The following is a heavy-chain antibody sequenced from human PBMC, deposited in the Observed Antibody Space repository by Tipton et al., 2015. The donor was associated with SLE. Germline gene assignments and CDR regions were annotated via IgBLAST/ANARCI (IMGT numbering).Heavy chain of an antibody. CDR3: ARSGYYDSSGYPPFLDY. Sequence: QVQLVQSGAEVKKPGTSVKVSCKASGYTFNSYGLSWVRQAPGQGLEWVGWISGDNGDTNYVQKLQDRVTMTTDTTTSTAYMELRSLRSDDTAVYFCARSGYYDSSGYPPFLDYWGQGTLVTVSS. CDR1: GYTFNSYG. V-gene: IGHV1-18*01. J-gene: IGHJ4*02. D-gene: IGHD3-22*01. CDR2: ISGDNGDT.